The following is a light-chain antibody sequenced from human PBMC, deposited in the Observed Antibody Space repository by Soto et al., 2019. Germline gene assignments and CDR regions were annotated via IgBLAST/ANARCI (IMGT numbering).Light chain of an antibody. Sequence: EIVLTQSPATLSLSPGERAILSCRASQSVSSNLAWYQQNPGQAPRLLIYDASNRATADPARFSGSGSGTDCALTISSVEPGDFAVYECQRGDTFGEGTRLEI. V-gene: IGKV3-11*01. CDR3: QRGDT. J-gene: IGKJ5*01. CDR1: QSVSSN. CDR2: DAS.